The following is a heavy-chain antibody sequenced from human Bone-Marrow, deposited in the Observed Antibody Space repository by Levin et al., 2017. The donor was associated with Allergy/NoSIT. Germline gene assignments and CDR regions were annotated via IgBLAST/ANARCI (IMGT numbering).Heavy chain of an antibody. CDR1: GFPFSSSA. D-gene: IGHD2-2*01. CDR3: AKNPYCSSTSCYLDY. J-gene: IGHJ4*02. CDR2: ISGSGGST. Sequence: LSLTCAASGFPFSSSAMSWVRQAPGKGLEWVSAISGSGGSTYYADSVKGRFTISRDNSKNTLYLQMNSLRAEDTAVYYCAKNPYCSSTSCYLDYWGQGTLVTVSS. V-gene: IGHV3-23*01.